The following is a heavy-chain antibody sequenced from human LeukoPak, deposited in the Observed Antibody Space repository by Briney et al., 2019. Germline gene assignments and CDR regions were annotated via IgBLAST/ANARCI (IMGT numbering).Heavy chain of an antibody. J-gene: IGHJ4*02. V-gene: IGHV4-39*07. D-gene: IGHD3-10*01. CDR2: IYYSGST. CDR3: ARDGDYYGSGSSWDY. CDR1: GGSISSSSYY. Sequence: SETLSLTCTVSGGSISSSSYYWGWIRQPPGKGLEWIGSIYYSGSTYYNPSLKSRVTISVDTSKNQFSLKLSSVTAADTAVYYCARDGDYYGSGSSWDYWGQGTLVTVSS.